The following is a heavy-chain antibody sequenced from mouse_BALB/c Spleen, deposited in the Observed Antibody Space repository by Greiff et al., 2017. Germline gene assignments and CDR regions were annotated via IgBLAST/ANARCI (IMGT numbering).Heavy chain of an antibody. J-gene: IGHJ3*01. D-gene: IGHD2-4*01. V-gene: IGHV14-4*02. Sequence: EVQLQQSGAELVRSGASVKLSCTASGFNIKDYYMHWVKQRPEQGLEWIGWIDPENGDTEYAPKFQGKATMTADTSSNTAYLQLSSLTSEGTAVYYCDACGLRRPPGFAYWGQGTLVTVSA. CDR3: DACGLRRPPGFAY. CDR1: GFNIKDYY. CDR2: IDPENGDT.